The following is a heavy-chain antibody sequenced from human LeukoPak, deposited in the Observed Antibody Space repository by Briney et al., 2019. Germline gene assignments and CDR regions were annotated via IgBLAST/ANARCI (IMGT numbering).Heavy chain of an antibody. D-gene: IGHD3-22*01. CDR3: ARVIEAPYYDSSGVFDY. CDR1: GFTFSSYS. V-gene: IGHV3-21*01. Sequence: GGSLRLSCAASGFTFSSYSMNWVRQAPGKGLEWVSSISSSSSYIYYADSVKGRFTISRDNAKNLLYLQMNSLRAEDTAVYYCARVIEAPYYDSSGVFDYWGQGTLVTVSS. CDR2: ISSSSSYI. J-gene: IGHJ4*02.